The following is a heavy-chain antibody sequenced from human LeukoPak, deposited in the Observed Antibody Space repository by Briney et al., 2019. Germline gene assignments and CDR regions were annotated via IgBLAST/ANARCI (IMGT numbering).Heavy chain of an antibody. CDR2: ISAYNGNT. Sequence: ASVKVSCKASGYTFNNYGISWVRQAPGQGLEWMGRISAYNGNTNYAQKLQGRVTMTTDTSTSTAYMELRSLRSDDTAVYYCARDKVSAAGGEFDYWGQGTLVTVSS. D-gene: IGHD6-13*01. CDR1: GYTFNNYG. V-gene: IGHV1-18*01. CDR3: ARDKVSAAGGEFDY. J-gene: IGHJ4*02.